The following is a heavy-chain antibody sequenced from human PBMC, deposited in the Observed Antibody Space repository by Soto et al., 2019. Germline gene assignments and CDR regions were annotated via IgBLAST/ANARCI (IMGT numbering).Heavy chain of an antibody. J-gene: IGHJ1*01. CDR1: GFTFSSYA. Sequence: GGSLRLSCAASGFTFSSYAMNWVRQAPGKGLEWVAVISYDGSNKYYADSVKGRFTISRDNSKNTLYLQMNSLRAEDTAVYYCAKDSQAFWSGYQTTRLLGYFQHWGQGTLVTVSS. CDR3: AKDSQAFWSGYQTTRLLGYFQH. D-gene: IGHD3-3*01. CDR2: ISYDGSNK. V-gene: IGHV3-30*18.